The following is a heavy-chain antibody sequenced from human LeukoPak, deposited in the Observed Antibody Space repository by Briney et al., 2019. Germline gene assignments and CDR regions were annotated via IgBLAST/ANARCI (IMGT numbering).Heavy chain of an antibody. CDR2: IYSSGSI. CDR1: GGSISSSNYY. Sequence: PSETLSLTCTVSGGSISSSNYYWGWIRQPPGKGLEWIGSIYSSGSIYYNPSLKSRVTISVDTSKNQFSLKLTSVTAADTAVYYCARQRGYCSGGSCYGMFDYWGQGTLVTVSS. J-gene: IGHJ4*02. D-gene: IGHD2-15*01. CDR3: ARQRGYCSGGSCYGMFDY. V-gene: IGHV4-39*01.